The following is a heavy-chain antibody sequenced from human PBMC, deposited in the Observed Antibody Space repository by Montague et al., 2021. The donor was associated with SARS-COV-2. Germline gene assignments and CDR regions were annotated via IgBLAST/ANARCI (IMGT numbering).Heavy chain of an antibody. D-gene: IGHD3-22*01. CDR3: ARDAGRISVMVVVNSAYFDY. CDR1: GFTFTNYA. J-gene: IGHJ4*02. CDR2: ISNDGSHE. V-gene: IGHV3-30*04. Sequence: SLRLSCAASGFTFTNYAMHWVRQAPGKGLEWVAVISNDGSHEYYADSVKGRFTISRDNSRNTLYLQMNSLRPEDSAVYYCARDAGRISVMVVVNSAYFDYWGQGTLVTVSS.